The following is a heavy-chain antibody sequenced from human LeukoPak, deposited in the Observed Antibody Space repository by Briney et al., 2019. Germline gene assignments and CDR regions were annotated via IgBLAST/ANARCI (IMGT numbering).Heavy chain of an antibody. CDR1: GFTFSSYA. V-gene: IGHV3-30*04. J-gene: IGHJ4*02. Sequence: GGSLRLSCAASGFTFSSYAMHWVRQAPGKGLEWVAVISYDGSNKCYADSVKGRFTISRDNSKNTLYLQMNSLRAEDTAVYYCARDGDYGDYALDYWGQGTLVTVSS. D-gene: IGHD4-17*01. CDR2: ISYDGSNK. CDR3: ARDGDYGDYALDY.